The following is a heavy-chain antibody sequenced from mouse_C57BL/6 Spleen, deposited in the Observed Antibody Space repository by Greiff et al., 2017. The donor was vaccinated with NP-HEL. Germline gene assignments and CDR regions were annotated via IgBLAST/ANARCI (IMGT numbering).Heavy chain of an antibody. V-gene: IGHV1-22*01. D-gene: IGHD2-4*01. Sequence: EVQLKESGPELVKPGASVKMSCKASGYTFTDYNMHWVKQSHGKSLEWIGYINPNNGGTSYNQKFKGKATLTVNKSSSTAYMELRSLTSEDSAVYYCARRGYYDYDGAMDYWGQGTSVTVSS. J-gene: IGHJ4*01. CDR2: INPNNGGT. CDR3: ARRGYYDYDGAMDY. CDR1: GYTFTDYN.